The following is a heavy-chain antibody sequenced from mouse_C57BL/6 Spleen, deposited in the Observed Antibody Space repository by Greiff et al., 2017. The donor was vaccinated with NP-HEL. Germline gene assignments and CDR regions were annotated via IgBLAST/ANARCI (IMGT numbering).Heavy chain of an antibody. Sequence: DVMLVESGGGLVQPGGSLKLSCAASGFTFSDYYMYWVRQTPEKRLEWVAYISNGGGSTYYPDTVKGRFTISRDNAKNTLYLQMSRLKSEDTAMYYCARQLYLGYCDVWGTGTTVTVSS. CDR3: ARQLYLGYCDV. CDR1: GFTFSDYY. J-gene: IGHJ1*03. CDR2: ISNGGGST. V-gene: IGHV5-12*01. D-gene: IGHD2-12*01.